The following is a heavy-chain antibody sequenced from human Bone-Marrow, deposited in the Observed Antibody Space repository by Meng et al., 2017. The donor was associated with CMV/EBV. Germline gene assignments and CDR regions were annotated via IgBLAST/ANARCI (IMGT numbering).Heavy chain of an antibody. CDR2: IKQDGSEK. CDR1: GFTFSSYW. J-gene: IGHJ6*02. D-gene: IGHD2-2*01. CDR3: AREGHTSFRFKYYYYYGMDV. V-gene: IGHV3-7*01. Sequence: GESLKISCAASGFTFSSYWMSWVRQAPGKGLEWVANIKQDGSEKYYVDSVKGRFTISRDNAKNSLYLQMKSLRAEDTAVYYCAREGHTSFRFKYYYYYGMDVWGQGTTVTVSS.